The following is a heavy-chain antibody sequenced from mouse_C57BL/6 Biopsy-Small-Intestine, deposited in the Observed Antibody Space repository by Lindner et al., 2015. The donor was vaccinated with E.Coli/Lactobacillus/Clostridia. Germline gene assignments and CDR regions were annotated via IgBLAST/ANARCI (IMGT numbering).Heavy chain of an antibody. Sequence: VQLQESGPVLVAPSQSLSITCTVSGFSLTGYGVHWVRQPPGKGLEWLGVIWAGGSTNYNSALMSRLSISKDNSKSQVFLKMNSLQTDDTAMYYCAGYYGNYRAWFAYWGQGTLVTVSA. CDR2: IWAGGST. CDR1: GFSLTGYG. CDR3: AGYYGNYRAWFAY. V-gene: IGHV2-9*02. D-gene: IGHD2-1*01. J-gene: IGHJ3*01.